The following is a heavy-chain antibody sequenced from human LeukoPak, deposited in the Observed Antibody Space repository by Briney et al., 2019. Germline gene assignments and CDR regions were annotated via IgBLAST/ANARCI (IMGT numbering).Heavy chain of an antibody. V-gene: IGHV3-30-3*01. CDR3: ARGLGSSWFYR. D-gene: IGHD6-13*01. J-gene: IGHJ4*02. Sequence: GGSLRLSCAASGFTFSSYAMHWVRQAPGKGLEWVAVISYDGSNKYYADSVKGRFTISRDNSKNTLYLQMNSLRAEDTAVYYCARGLGSSWFYRWGQGTLVTVSS. CDR1: GFTFSSYA. CDR2: ISYDGSNK.